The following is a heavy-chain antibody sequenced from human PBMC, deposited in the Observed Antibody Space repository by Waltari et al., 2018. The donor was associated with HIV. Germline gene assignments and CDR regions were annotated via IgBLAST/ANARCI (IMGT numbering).Heavy chain of an antibody. J-gene: IGHJ6*02. CDR2: ISFDGSNK. CDR3: ARGRWAAAHSMDV. CDR1: GFTFRRYA. V-gene: IGHV3-30*04. Sequence: QVQLVESGGGVVQPGRSLRLPCAASGFTFRRYAMNWVRQAPGKGLEWGAVISFDGSNKYYADSVKGRFTISRDNSKNTLYLQMNSLRAEDTAVYYCARGRWAAAHSMDVWGQGTTVTVSS. D-gene: IGHD6-13*01.